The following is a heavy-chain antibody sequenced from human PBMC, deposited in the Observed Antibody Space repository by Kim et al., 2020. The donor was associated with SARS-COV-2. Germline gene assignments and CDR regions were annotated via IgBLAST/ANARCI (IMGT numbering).Heavy chain of an antibody. V-gene: IGHV4-34*13. J-gene: IGHJ5*02. Sequence: SLKSRVTISVDTSKNQFSLKLSSVTAADTAVYYCARGYSSSWYRMSWFDPWGQGTLVTVSS. D-gene: IGHD6-13*01. CDR3: ARGYSSSWYRMSWFDP.